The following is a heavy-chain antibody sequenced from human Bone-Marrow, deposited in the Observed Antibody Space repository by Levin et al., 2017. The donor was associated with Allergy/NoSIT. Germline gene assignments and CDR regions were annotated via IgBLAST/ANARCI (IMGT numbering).Heavy chain of an antibody. CDR3: ARYGYDSLTGLWYFDY. V-gene: IGHV4-59*01. CDR1: GGSISNYY. Sequence: SETLSLTCTVSGGSISNYYWSWIRQPPGKGLEYIGNIYYSGSTNYNHSLKSRVTISVDSSKNQFSLKVNSVTAADTAFYYCARYGYDSLTGLWYFDYWGQGTLVTVSS. CDR2: IYYSGST. J-gene: IGHJ4*02. D-gene: IGHD3-9*01.